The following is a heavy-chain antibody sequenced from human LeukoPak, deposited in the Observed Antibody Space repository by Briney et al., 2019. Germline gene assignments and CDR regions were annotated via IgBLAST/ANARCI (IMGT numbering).Heavy chain of an antibody. J-gene: IGHJ4*02. CDR1: GYTFTGYY. CDR3: ATTSVAIKQWLADFDY. V-gene: IGHV1-2*02. CDR2: INPNSGGT. D-gene: IGHD6-19*01. Sequence: GASVKVSCKASGYTFTGYYMHWVRQAPGQGLEWMGWINPNSGGTNYAQKFQGRVTMTRDTSISTAYMELSSLRSEVTAVYYCATTSVAIKQWLADFDYWGQGTLVIVSS.